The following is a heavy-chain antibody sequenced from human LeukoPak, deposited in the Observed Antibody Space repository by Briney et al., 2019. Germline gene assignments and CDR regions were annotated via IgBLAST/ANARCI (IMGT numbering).Heavy chain of an antibody. CDR2: ISYIGSS. CDR1: GVSMSIYY. CDR3: VGWQVAGAFEI. D-gene: IGHD6-19*01. V-gene: IGHV4-59*01. J-gene: IGHJ3*02. Sequence: SAPLSLTCTVSGVSMSIYYWSWIRQPPGKRLEWIAFISYIGSSNYNPSLTSRATISVDSSKNQFSLKLNSVTAADTAVYYCVGWQVAGAFEIWGQGTMVTVS.